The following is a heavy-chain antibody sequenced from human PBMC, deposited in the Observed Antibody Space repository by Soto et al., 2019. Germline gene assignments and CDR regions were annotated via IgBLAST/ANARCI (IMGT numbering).Heavy chain of an antibody. D-gene: IGHD4-4*01. Sequence: SETLSLTCTVSGGSISSYYWSWIRQPPGKGLEWIGYIYYSGNTNYNPSLKSRVTISVDTSKNQFSLKLSSVTAADTAVYYCARLRTTDSAFDPWGQGTLVTVSS. J-gene: IGHJ5*02. V-gene: IGHV4-59*01. CDR2: IYYSGNT. CDR1: GGSISSYY. CDR3: ARLRTTDSAFDP.